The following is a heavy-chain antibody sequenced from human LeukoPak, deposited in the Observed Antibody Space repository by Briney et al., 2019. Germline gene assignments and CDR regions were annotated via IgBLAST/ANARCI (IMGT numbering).Heavy chain of an antibody. CDR1: GFTFSSYA. D-gene: IGHD1-26*01. CDR2: ISYDGSNK. J-gene: IGHJ3*02. V-gene: IGHV3-30-3*01. CDR3: ARAPPTSGSYSTGAFDI. Sequence: PGRSLRLSCAASGFTFSSYAMHWVRQAPGKGLEWVAVISYDGSNKYYADSVKGRFTISRDNSKNPLYLQMNSLRAEDTAVYYCARAPPTSGSYSTGAFDIWGQGTMVTVSS.